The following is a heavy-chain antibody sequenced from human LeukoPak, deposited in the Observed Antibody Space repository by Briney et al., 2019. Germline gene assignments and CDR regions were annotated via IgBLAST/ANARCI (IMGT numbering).Heavy chain of an antibody. Sequence: GGSLRLSCAASGFTFSSYGMHWVRQAPGKGLEWVAVVSYDGSNKYYADSVKGRFTISRDNSKNTLYLQMNSLRAEDTAVYYCAKDLEPQLVGAADYWGQGTLVTVSS. CDR1: GFTFSSYG. J-gene: IGHJ4*02. CDR3: AKDLEPQLVGAADY. D-gene: IGHD1-26*01. CDR2: VSYDGSNK. V-gene: IGHV3-30*18.